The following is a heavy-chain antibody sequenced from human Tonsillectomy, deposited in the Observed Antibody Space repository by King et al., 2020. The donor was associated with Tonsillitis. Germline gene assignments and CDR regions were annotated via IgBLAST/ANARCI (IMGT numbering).Heavy chain of an antibody. D-gene: IGHD1-26*01. V-gene: IGHV4-61*02. CDR2: IYTSGSS. J-gene: IGHJ3*02. Sequence: QMQLQESGPGLVKPSQTLSLICTVSDNSISSSSHYWSWIRQPAGKELEWIGRIYTSGSSNYNPSLTSRVTMSVDTSKNQLSLILSSVTAADTAVYYCAREISGSPTYGSAFDIWGQGTMVTVS. CDR1: DNSISSSSHY. CDR3: AREISGSPTYGSAFDI.